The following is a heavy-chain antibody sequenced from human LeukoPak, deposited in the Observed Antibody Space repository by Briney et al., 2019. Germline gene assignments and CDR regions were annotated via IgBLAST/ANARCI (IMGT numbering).Heavy chain of an antibody. J-gene: IGHJ4*02. CDR3: ARASYYDILTGYSGADY. D-gene: IGHD3-9*01. V-gene: IGHV4-39*01. CDR1: GGSISSSSYY. CDR2: IYYSGST. Sequence: SETLSLTCTVSGGSISSSSYYWGWIRQPPGTGLEWIGSIYYSGSTYYNPSLKSRVTISVDTSKNQFSLKLSSVTAADTAVYYCARASYYDILTGYSGADYWGQGTLVTVSS.